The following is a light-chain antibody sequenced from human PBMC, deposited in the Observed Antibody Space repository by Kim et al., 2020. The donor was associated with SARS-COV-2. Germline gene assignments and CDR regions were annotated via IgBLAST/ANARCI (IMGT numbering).Light chain of an antibody. CDR2: EVT. V-gene: IGLV2-8*01. CDR3: SAYAGFSTLV. CDR1: SSDVGEYDF. J-gene: IGLJ1*01. Sequence: QSVLTQPPSASGSPGQSVTITCTGTSSDVGEYDFVSWYQQYPGQAPKLLIYEVTKRPSGVPDRFSGSKSGYTASLTVSGLQSEDEAQYYCSAYAGFSTLVFGTGTKVTVL.